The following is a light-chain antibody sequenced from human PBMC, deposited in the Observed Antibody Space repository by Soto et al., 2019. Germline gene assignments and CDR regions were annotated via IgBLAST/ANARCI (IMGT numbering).Light chain of an antibody. CDR1: DSDIGGYDH. CDR2: DVT. V-gene: IGLV2-14*03. Sequence: QSVLTQPASVSASPVQSIAISCTGTDSDIGGYDHVPWYQQHPGKAPKLLIYDVTNRPSGVSSRFSGSKAGRTASLTISGLQTEDEADYYCSSHTSSTALVFGTGTKVTVL. J-gene: IGLJ1*01. CDR3: SSHTSSTALV.